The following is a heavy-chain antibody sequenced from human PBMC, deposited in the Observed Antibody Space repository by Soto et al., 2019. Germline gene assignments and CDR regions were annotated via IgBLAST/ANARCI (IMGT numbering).Heavy chain of an antibody. CDR1: GFTFNNNW. CDR3: ARGGAMGVDY. J-gene: IGHJ4*02. CDR2: IDSYSTTT. V-gene: IGHV3-74*01. Sequence: GGSLRLSCTASGFTFNNNWMHWVRQAPGKGLVWVARIDSYSTTTNYADSVKGRFTISRDNAKNTVFLHLNSLTDEDTAVYYCARGGAMGVDYWGQGTLVTVSS. D-gene: IGHD1-26*01.